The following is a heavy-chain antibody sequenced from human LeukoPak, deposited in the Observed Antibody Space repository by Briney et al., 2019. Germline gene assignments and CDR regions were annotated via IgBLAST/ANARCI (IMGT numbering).Heavy chain of an antibody. CDR3: ARTNYYASGRAIDY. D-gene: IGHD3-10*01. J-gene: IGHJ4*02. Sequence: PSETLSLTCAVSGDSISKSSYYWGWIRQAPAPGKGLEWIGSISYTGGTYYNPSLKSRVTISVDTSKRHFSLKLSSVTAADTAVYYCARTNYYASGRAIDYWGQGTLVTVSS. CDR2: ISYTGGT. CDR1: GDSISKSSYY. V-gene: IGHV4-39*02.